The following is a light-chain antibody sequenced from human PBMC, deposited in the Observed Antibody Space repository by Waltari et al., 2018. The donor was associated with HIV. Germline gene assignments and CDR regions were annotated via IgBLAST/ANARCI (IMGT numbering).Light chain of an antibody. CDR3: QQCFGTPWT. V-gene: IGKV4-1*01. Sequence: DIVMTQSPHSLAVSLGQRATIDSKSIQSPLDDYFYKNCLVWYQQKPGQPPKLLIYWASIRESGVPDRFSGGESGTDFSLTINNLQAEDVAVYYCQQCFGTPWTFGQGTKMEI. CDR2: WAS. CDR1: QSPLDDYFYKNC. J-gene: IGKJ1*01.